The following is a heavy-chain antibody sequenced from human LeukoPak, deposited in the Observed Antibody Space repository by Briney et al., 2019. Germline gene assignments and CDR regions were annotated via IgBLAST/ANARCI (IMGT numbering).Heavy chain of an antibody. V-gene: IGHV3-7*01. CDR2: IKQDGSEK. Sequence: PGGSLRLSCAASGFTFSSYWMSWVRQAPGKGLEWVANIKQDGSEKYYVDSVKGRFTISRGNAKNSLYLQMNSLRAEDTAVYYCARNPVRAYCSSTSCYTVGFFDYWGQGTLVTVSS. CDR1: GFTFSSYW. J-gene: IGHJ4*02. CDR3: ARNPVRAYCSSTSCYTVGFFDY. D-gene: IGHD2-2*02.